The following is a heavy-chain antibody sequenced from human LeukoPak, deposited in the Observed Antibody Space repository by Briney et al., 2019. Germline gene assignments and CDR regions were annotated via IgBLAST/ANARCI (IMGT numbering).Heavy chain of an antibody. D-gene: IGHD2-2*01. CDR2: IRRKASGETT. V-gene: IGHV3-49*04. CDR3: TRPIYCSTSGCQGYYFDY. Sequence: GGPLRLSCTASGFTLRDYAMSWVRQAPGKGLEWVALIRRKASGETTEYAASVRGRFTILRDDSKSIAYLQMNSLKAEDAAVYYCTRPIYCSTSGCQGYYFDYWGQGTLVTVSS. J-gene: IGHJ4*02. CDR1: GFTLRDYA.